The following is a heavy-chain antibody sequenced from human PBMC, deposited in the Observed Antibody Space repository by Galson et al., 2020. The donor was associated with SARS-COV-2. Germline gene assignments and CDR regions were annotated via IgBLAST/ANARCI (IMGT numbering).Heavy chain of an antibody. CDR1: GFTFSSYW. V-gene: IGHV3-7*01. D-gene: IGHD4-17*01. CDR2: IKHDGSEK. J-gene: IGHJ5*02. CDR3: ARDQMTTVSNCWFDP. Sequence: GESLKISCAASGFTFSSYWMSWVRQAPGKGLEWVANIKHDGSEKYYVDSVKGRFTISRDNAKNSLYLQMNSLRAEDTAVYYCARDQMTTVSNCWFDPWGQGTLVTVSS.